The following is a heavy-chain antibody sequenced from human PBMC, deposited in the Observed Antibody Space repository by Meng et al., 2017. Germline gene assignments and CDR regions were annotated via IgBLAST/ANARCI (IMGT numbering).Heavy chain of an antibody. CDR1: GGNFSSYA. CDR2: IIPIFGTA. D-gene: IGHD5-18*01. CDR3: ARGGYSYGLWFDP. Sequence: QVQLVQSGAGVQKPWSSVNGSSNATGGNFSSYAISWVRQAPGQGLEWMGGIIPIFGTANYAQKFQGRVTITADESTSTAYMELSSLRSEDTAVYYCARGGYSYGLWFDPWGQGTLVTVSS. V-gene: IGHV1-69*01. J-gene: IGHJ5*02.